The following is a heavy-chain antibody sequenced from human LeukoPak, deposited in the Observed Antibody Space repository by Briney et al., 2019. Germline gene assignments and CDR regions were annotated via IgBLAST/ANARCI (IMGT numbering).Heavy chain of an antibody. CDR2: IGTAGDT. D-gene: IGHD5-24*01. J-gene: IGHJ3*02. Sequence: GGSLRLSYAASGFTFSSYDMHWVRQATGKGLEWVSAIGTAGDTYYPGSVKGRFTISRENAKNSLYLQMNSLRAGDTAVYYCARDRRDGYRGAFDIWGQGTMVTVSS. V-gene: IGHV3-13*01. CDR3: ARDRRDGYRGAFDI. CDR1: GFTFSSYD.